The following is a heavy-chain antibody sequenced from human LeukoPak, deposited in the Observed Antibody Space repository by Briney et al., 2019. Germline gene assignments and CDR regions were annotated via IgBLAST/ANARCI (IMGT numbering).Heavy chain of an antibody. CDR1: GFTFSSYA. J-gene: IGHJ6*02. Sequence: GGSLRLSCAASGFTFSSYAMHWVRQAPGKGLEWVAVISYDGSNKYYADSVKGRFTISRDNSKNTLYLQMNSLRAEDTALYYCARDPLGNYYGMDVWGRGTTVTVSS. CDR2: ISYDGSNK. CDR3: ARDPLGNYYGMDV. V-gene: IGHV3-30-3*01.